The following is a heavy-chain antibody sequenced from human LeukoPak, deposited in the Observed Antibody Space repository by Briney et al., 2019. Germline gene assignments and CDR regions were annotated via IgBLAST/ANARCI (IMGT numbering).Heavy chain of an antibody. CDR3: AKESLRVVAATFSYGMDV. CDR2: ISWDGGST. CDR1: GFTFDDYT. D-gene: IGHD2-15*01. Sequence: GGSLRLSCAASGFTFDDYTMHWVRQAPGKGLEWVSLISWDGGSTYYADSVKGRFTISRDNSRNSLYLQMNSLRTEDTALYYCAKESLRVVAATFSYGMDVWGQGTTVTVSS. J-gene: IGHJ6*02. V-gene: IGHV3-43*01.